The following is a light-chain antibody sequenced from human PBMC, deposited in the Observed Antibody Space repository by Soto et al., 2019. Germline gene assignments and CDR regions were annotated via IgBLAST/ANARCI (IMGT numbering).Light chain of an antibody. V-gene: IGKV3-15*01. CDR1: QSVSSN. CDR2: GAS. J-gene: IGKJ1*01. CDR3: QQYNIRPPWT. Sequence: EIVMTQSPATLSVSPGERATLSCRASQSVSSNLAWYQQKPGQAPRLLIYGASSRATGIPARFSGSGSGTEFTLTISSLQSEDFAVYYCQQYNIRPPWTFGQGTKVEIK.